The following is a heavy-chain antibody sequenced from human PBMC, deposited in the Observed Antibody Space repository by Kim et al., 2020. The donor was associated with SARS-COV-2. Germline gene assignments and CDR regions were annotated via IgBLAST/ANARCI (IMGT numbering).Heavy chain of an antibody. J-gene: IGHJ2*01. CDR2: ISYDGSNK. D-gene: IGHD4-17*01. V-gene: IGHV3-30*04. CDR3: ARGALDYGDTKFHWYFDL. Sequence: GGSLRLSCAASGFTFSSYAMHWVRQAPGKGLEWVAVISYDGSNKYYADSVKGRFTISRDNSKNTLYLQMNSLRAEDTAVYYCARGALDYGDTKFHWYFDLWGRGTLVTVSS. CDR1: GFTFSSYA.